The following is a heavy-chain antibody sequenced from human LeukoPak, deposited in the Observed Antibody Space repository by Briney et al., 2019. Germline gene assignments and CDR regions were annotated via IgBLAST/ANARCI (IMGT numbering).Heavy chain of an antibody. V-gene: IGHV4-31*03. D-gene: IGHD3-3*01. CDR1: GGSISSGGYY. CDR3: ARGFITIFGVSYWYFDL. Sequence: SETLPLTCTVSGGSISSGGYYWSWIRQHPGKGLEWIGYIYYSGSTYYNPSLKSRVTISVDTSKNQFSLKLSSVTAADTAVYYCARGFITIFGVSYWYFDLWGRGTLVTVSS. J-gene: IGHJ2*01. CDR2: IYYSGST.